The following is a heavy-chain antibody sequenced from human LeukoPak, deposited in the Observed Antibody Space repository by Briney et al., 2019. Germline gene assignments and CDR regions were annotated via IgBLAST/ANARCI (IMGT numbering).Heavy chain of an antibody. CDR1: GFTFSSYG. J-gene: IGHJ4*02. Sequence: GGSLRLSCAASGFTFSSYGMHWVRQAPGKGLEWVAVISYDGSNKYYADSVKGRFTISRDNAKNTLYLQMNSLRAEDTAVYYCARDDYGDYYFDYWGQGTLVTVSS. V-gene: IGHV3-30*03. CDR2: ISYDGSNK. D-gene: IGHD4-17*01. CDR3: ARDDYGDYYFDY.